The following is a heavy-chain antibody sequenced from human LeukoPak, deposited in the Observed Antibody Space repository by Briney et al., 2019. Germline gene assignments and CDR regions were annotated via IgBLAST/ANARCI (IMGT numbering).Heavy chain of an antibody. J-gene: IGHJ3*02. CDR3: ARGSRYDSSGYYWDAPRDAFDI. D-gene: IGHD3-22*01. CDR1: GYTFTGYY. V-gene: IGHV1-2*02. Sequence: APVKVSCKASGYTFTGYYMHWVRQAPGQGLEWMGWINPNSGGTNYAQKFQGRVTMTRDTSISTAYMELSRLRSDDTAVYYCARGSRYDSSGYYWDAPRDAFDIWGQGTMVTVSS. CDR2: INPNSGGT.